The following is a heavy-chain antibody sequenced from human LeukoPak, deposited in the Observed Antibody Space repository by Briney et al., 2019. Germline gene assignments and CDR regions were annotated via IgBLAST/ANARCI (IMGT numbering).Heavy chain of an antibody. J-gene: IGHJ6*02. CDR1: GYTFTSYG. D-gene: IGHD3-10*01. CDR3: ARDSIRVALRGSGSYYIRASYGMDV. V-gene: IGHV1-18*01. Sequence: ASVKVSCKASGYTFTSYGISWVRQAPGQGLEWMGWISAYNGNTNYAQKLQGRVTMTTDTSTSTAYMELRSLRSDDTAVYYCARDSIRVALRGSGSYYIRASYGMDVWGQGTTVTVSS. CDR2: ISAYNGNT.